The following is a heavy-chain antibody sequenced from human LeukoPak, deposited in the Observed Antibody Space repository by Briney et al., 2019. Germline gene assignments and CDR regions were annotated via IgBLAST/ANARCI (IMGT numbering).Heavy chain of an antibody. V-gene: IGHV3-66*01. Sequence: GGSLRLSCAASGFTVSSNYMSWVRQAPGKGLEWVSIIYSGGTTYYADSVKGRFTISRDNSKNTLYLQMNGLRAEDTAVYYCAREVLDTAMALGYWGQGTLVTVSS. D-gene: IGHD5-18*01. CDR1: GFTVSSNY. J-gene: IGHJ4*02. CDR2: IYSGGTT. CDR3: AREVLDTAMALGY.